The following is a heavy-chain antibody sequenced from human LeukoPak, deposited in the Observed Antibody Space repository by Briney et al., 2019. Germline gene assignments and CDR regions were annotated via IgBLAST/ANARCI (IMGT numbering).Heavy chain of an antibody. Sequence: SETLSLTCTASGDSISSFYWSWIRQPPGKGLEWIGYIYYSGSTNYNPSLKSRVTISVDTSKNQFSLKLSSVTAADTAVYYCARADYYGSGSYYFDYWGQGTLVTVSS. J-gene: IGHJ4*02. CDR2: IYYSGST. CDR1: GDSISSFY. D-gene: IGHD3-10*01. CDR3: ARADYYGSGSYYFDY. V-gene: IGHV4-59*01.